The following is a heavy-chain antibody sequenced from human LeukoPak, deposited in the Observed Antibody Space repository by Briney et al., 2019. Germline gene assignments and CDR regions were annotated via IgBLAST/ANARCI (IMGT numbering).Heavy chain of an antibody. CDR3: ARGSVGAAAGTEYYYYYMDV. CDR2: IYYSGST. CDR1: GGSISSYY. J-gene: IGHJ6*03. Sequence: SETLSLTCTVSGGSISSYYWCWIRQPPGKGLEWIGYIYYSGSTNYNPSLKSRVTISVETSKNQFSLKLSSVTAADTAVYYCARGSVGAAAGTEYYYYYMDVWGKGTTVTISS. D-gene: IGHD6-13*01. V-gene: IGHV4-59*01.